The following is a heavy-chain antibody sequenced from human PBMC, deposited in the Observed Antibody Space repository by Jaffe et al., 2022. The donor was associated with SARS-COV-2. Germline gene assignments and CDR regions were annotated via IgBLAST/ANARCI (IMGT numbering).Heavy chain of an antibody. CDR1: GFTFSNFG. V-gene: IGHV3-30*18. CDR2: ISYDGSHT. Sequence: QVQLVESGGGVVQPGRSLRLSCAASGFTFSNFGIHWVRQAPGKGLEWVAVISYDGSHTYYADSVKGRFTVSRDNSKDTLYLQMNSLRPEDTAMYYCAKEGGGSSPSDWGQGTLVTVSS. D-gene: IGHD6-13*01. CDR3: AKEGGGSSPSD. J-gene: IGHJ4*02.